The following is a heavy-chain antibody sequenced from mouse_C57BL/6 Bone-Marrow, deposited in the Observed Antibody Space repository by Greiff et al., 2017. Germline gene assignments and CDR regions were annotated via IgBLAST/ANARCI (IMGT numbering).Heavy chain of an antibody. J-gene: IGHJ1*03. CDR3: AAPDGPWYFDV. Sequence: VKLMESGPGLVQPSPSLSITCTVSGFSLTSYGVHWVRQSPGKGLEWLGVIWSGGSTDYNAAFISRLSISKDNSKSQVFFKMNSLQADDTAIYYCAAPDGPWYFDVWGTGTTVTVSS. D-gene: IGHD2-3*01. CDR2: IWSGGST. CDR1: GFSLTSYG. V-gene: IGHV2-2*01.